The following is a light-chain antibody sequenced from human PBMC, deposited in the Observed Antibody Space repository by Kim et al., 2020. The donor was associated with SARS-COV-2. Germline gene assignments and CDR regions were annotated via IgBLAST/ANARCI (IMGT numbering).Light chain of an antibody. CDR2: DAS. Sequence: EIVLTQSPATLSLSPGERATLSCRASQSVSSYLAWYQQKPGQAPRLLIYDASTRATGIPARFSGSGSGTEFTLTISSLEPEDFAVYYCHQRRNCLRRTFFQGTRLGIK. V-gene: IGKV3-11*01. CDR3: HQRRNCLRRT. J-gene: IGKJ5*01. CDR1: QSVSSY.